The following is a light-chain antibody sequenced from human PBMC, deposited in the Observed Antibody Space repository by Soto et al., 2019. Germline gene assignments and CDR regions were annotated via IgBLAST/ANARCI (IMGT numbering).Light chain of an antibody. CDR2: EIY. V-gene: IGLV2-14*01. CDR1: STDVGGYIY. CDR3: SSYSSSSKIL. J-gene: IGLJ2*01. Sequence: QSSLTQPASVSGSLGQSITLSCTGPSTDVGGYIYVSWYQQYPGKAPKLIIFEIYNRPSGVSDRFSGSRSGNTASLTISSLQTEDEADYYCSSYSSSSKILFGGGTKLTVL.